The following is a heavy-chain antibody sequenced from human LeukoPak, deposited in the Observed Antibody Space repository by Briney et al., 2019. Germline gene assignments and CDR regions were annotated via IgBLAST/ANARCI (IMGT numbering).Heavy chain of an antibody. V-gene: IGHV4-59*01. CDR1: GGSISSYY. D-gene: IGHD6-13*01. CDR2: IYYSGST. Sequence: SETLSLTCTVSGGSISSYYWSWIRQPPGKGLEWIGYIYYSGSTNYNPSLKSRVTISVDTSKNQFSLKLSSVTAADAAVYYCARGRGIAAAGAPLDYWGQGTLVTVSS. J-gene: IGHJ4*02. CDR3: ARGRGIAAAGAPLDY.